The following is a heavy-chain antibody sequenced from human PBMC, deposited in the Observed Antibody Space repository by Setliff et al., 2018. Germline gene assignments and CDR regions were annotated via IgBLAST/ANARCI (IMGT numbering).Heavy chain of an antibody. V-gene: IGHV3-21*01. J-gene: IGHJ6*03. CDR1: AFTFSSYS. CDR2: ISSSSSYI. CDR3: AKGFGGRGYDYYYMDV. Sequence: GGSLRLSCAASAFTFSSYSMNWVRQAPGKGLEWVSSISSSSSYIYYADSVKGRFTISRDNSKNTLYLQMNSLRAEDTAVYYCAKGFGGRGYDYYYMDVWGKGTTVTVSS. D-gene: IGHD3-3*01.